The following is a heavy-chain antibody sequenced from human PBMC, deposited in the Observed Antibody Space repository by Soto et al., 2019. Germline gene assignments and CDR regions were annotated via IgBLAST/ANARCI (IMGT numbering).Heavy chain of an antibody. J-gene: IGHJ3*02. CDR1: GYTFTNYD. D-gene: IGHD2-15*01. CDR3: ARNVVQLPYCSGGSCYSDAFDI. V-gene: IGHV1-2*04. CDR2: INPNSGGT. Sequence: GASVKVSCKASGYTFTNYDVGWVRQAPGQGLEWMGWINPNSGGTNYAQKFQGWVTMTRDTSISTAYMELSRLRSDDTAVYYCARNVVQLPYCSGGSCYSDAFDIWGQGTMVTVSS.